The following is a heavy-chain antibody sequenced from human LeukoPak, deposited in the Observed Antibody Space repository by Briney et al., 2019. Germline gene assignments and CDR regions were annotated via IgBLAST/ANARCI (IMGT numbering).Heavy chain of an antibody. Sequence: SETLSLTCSVSGGSISNYYWSWIRQPAGKGLEWIGRIYTTGSTNYNPSLKSRVTMSVDTSKNQFSLKLSSVTAADTAAYYCARDMWEYSGSDYWGQGTLVTVSS. CDR3: ARDMWEYSGSDY. J-gene: IGHJ4*02. D-gene: IGHD5-12*01. V-gene: IGHV4-4*07. CDR1: GGSISNYY. CDR2: IYTTGST.